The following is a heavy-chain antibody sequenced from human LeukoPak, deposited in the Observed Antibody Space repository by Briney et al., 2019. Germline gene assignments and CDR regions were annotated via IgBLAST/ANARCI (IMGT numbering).Heavy chain of an antibody. D-gene: IGHD3-22*01. CDR3: ARWSMSASYYYDSSWFDP. CDR2: ISAYNGNT. V-gene: IGHV1-18*01. J-gene: IGHJ5*02. CDR1: GYSFNSQG. Sequence: ASVKVSCKASGYSFNSQGMNWVRQAPGQGLEWMGWISAYNGNTNYAQKLQGRVTMTTDTSTSTAYMELRSLRSDDTAVYYCARWSMSASYYYDSSWFDPWGQGTLVTVSS.